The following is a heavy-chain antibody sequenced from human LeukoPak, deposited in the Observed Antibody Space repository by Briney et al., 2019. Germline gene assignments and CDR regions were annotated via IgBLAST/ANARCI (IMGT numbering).Heavy chain of an antibody. D-gene: IGHD4-17*01. J-gene: IGHJ6*03. V-gene: IGHV1-2*02. CDR3: ARDIRDAHNYYYYMDV. CDR1: GYTFTGYY. Sequence: GASVKVSCKASGYTFTGYYMHWVRQAPGQGLEWMGWINPNSGYTNNAQNFQGRVSMTTDTATPTVYMELTSLTSDDTAVYYCARDIRDAHNYYYYMDVWGNGTTVTVSS. CDR2: INPNSGYT.